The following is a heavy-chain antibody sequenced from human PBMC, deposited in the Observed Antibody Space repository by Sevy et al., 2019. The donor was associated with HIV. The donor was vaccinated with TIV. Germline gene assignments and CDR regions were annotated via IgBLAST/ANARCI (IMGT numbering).Heavy chain of an antibody. CDR3: AREVRYLDWSVEYGMDV. V-gene: IGHV1-18*01. D-gene: IGHD3-9*01. CDR1: GYNFNTYG. CDR2: ISGSNGKT. J-gene: IGHJ6*02. Sequence: ASVKVSCKSSGYNFNTYGIAWVRQAPGQGLEWMGWISGSNGKTKYPQKFQDRVTMTTDTSTTTAYMELRSLISNDTAVYYCAREVRYLDWSVEYGMDVWGQGTTVTVSS.